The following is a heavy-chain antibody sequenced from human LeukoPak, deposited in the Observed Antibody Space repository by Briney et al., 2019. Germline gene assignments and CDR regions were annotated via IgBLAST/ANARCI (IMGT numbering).Heavy chain of an antibody. CDR1: GFTFSSYA. Sequence: GGSLRLSCAASGFTFSSYAMTWVRQAPGKGLEWVSRIKSDGSTRYADSVKGRFTISRDNAKNTVSLQMNSLRAEDTGVYYCARAPSEIGGYYPEYFRHWGQGTLVTVSP. J-gene: IGHJ1*01. CDR2: IKSDGST. D-gene: IGHD3-22*01. CDR3: ARAPSEIGGYYPEYFRH. V-gene: IGHV3-74*01.